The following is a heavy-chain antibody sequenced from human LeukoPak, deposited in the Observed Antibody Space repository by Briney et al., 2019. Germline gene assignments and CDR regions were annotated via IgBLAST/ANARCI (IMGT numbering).Heavy chain of an antibody. D-gene: IGHD6-13*01. CDR3: AKESSSWWDFDY. J-gene: IGHJ4*02. Sequence: GGSLRLSCAASRFTFSSYAMSWVRRAPGMRLEWVSTIGGSGGGIYYADSVKGRFTISRDNSQSTLYLQMNSLRAEDTAVYYGAKESSSWWDFDYWGQGTLVTVSS. V-gene: IGHV3-23*01. CDR1: RFTFSSYA. CDR2: IGGSGGGI.